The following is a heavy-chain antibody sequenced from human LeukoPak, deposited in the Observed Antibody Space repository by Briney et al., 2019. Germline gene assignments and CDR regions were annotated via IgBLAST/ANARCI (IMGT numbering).Heavy chain of an antibody. Sequence: ASVKVSCKASGFTFTRYGISRVRQAPGQGLEWMAWISAYNGDTKYAQKFQGRLTMTTDTSTSTAHMELRSLRSDDTAVYYCARDPSNTSGWYAWADYWGQGTLVTVSS. CDR2: ISAYNGDT. CDR3: ARDPSNTSGWYAWADY. CDR1: GFTFTRYG. J-gene: IGHJ4*02. V-gene: IGHV1-18*01. D-gene: IGHD6-19*01.